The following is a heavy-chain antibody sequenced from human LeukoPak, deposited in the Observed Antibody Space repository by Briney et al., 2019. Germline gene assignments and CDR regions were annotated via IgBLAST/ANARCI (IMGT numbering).Heavy chain of an antibody. V-gene: IGHV3-23*01. J-gene: IGHJ4*02. Sequence: GGSLRLSCAASGFTFSSYAMNWVRQAQGKGLEWVSVISSSGGTTYYSDSVKGRFIISRDNSKNTLYLQMNSLRAEDTAVYYCAKAGIAVPATPEYCGQGTQVTVSS. CDR1: GFTFSSYA. CDR2: ISSSGGTT. CDR3: AKAGIAVPATPEY. D-gene: IGHD6-19*01.